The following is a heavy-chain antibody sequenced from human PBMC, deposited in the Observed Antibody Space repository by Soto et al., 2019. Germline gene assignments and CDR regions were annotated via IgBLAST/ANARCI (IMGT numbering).Heavy chain of an antibody. CDR1: GFTFSSYA. CDR3: AKPIAAAGTVY. V-gene: IGHV3-23*01. Sequence: PGXSLILSCAASGFTFSSYAMSWVRQAPGKGLERVSAISGSGGSTYYADSVKGRFTISRDNSKNTLYLQMNSLRAEDTAVYYCAKPIAAAGTVYWGQGTLVTVSS. D-gene: IGHD6-13*01. J-gene: IGHJ4*02. CDR2: ISGSGGST.